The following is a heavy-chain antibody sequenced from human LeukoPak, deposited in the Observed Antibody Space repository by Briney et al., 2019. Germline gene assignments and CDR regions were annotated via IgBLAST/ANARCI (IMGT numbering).Heavy chain of an antibody. V-gene: IGHV3-23*01. J-gene: IGHJ3*02. CDR3: AKVIIRYYYDSSGYWDAFDI. Sequence: PGGSLRLSCAASGFTFSSYVMSWVRQAPGKGLEWVSAISGSGGSTYYADSVKGRFTISRDNSKNTLYLQMNSLRAEDTAVYYCAKVIIRYYYDSSGYWDAFDIWGQGTMVTVSS. CDR1: GFTFSSYV. CDR2: ISGSGGST. D-gene: IGHD3-22*01.